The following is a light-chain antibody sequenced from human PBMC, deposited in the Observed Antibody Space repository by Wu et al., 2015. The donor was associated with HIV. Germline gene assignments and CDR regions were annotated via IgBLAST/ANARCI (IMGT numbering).Light chain of an antibody. CDR2: SAS. CDR1: QDIRSS. V-gene: IGKV1-9*01. Sequence: DIQLTQSPSLLSASVGDRVTISCRANQDIRSSLAWYQQRSGQVPRLLIYSASTLQHGVPARFSGGGSGTEFTLTVNSLQPEDFASYYCQQVSEYPYTFGQGT. CDR3: QQVSEYPYT. J-gene: IGKJ2*01.